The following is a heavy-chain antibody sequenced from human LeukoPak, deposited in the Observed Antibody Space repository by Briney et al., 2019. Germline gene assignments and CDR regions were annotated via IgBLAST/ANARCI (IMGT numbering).Heavy chain of an antibody. CDR3: ASGGGPKDYFDY. V-gene: IGHV3-7*01. Sequence: GGSLRLSCAASGFTFSSYWMSWVRQAPGKGLEWVSNIKQDGSEKYYVDSVKGRFTISRDNAKNSLYLQMNSLRAEDTAVYYCASGGGPKDYFDYWGQGTLVTVSS. J-gene: IGHJ4*02. CDR1: GFTFSSYW. CDR2: IKQDGSEK. D-gene: IGHD2-15*01.